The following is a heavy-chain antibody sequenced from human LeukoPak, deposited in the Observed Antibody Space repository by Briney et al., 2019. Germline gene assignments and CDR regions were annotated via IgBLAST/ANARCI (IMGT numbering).Heavy chain of an antibody. Sequence: GASVKVSCKASGYTFTGHYMHWVRQAPGQGLEWMGWMNPNSGNTGYAQKFQGRVTITRNTPISTAYMELSSLRSEDTAVYYCARVRPYCSSTSCYKGGYDAFDIWGQGTMVTVSS. CDR2: MNPNSGNT. D-gene: IGHD2-2*02. CDR1: GYTFTGHY. V-gene: IGHV1-8*03. CDR3: ARVRPYCSSTSCYKGGYDAFDI. J-gene: IGHJ3*02.